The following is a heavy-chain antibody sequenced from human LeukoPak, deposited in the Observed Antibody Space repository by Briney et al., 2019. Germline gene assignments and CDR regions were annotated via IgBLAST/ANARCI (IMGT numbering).Heavy chain of an antibody. D-gene: IGHD2-2*01. CDR3: ARVIVVVPAGVWFDP. Sequence: SETLSLTCAVSGGSISSGGYSWSWIRQPPGKGLEWIGYIYHSGSTYYNPSLKSRVTISVGRSKNQFSLKLSSVTAADTAVYYCARVIVVVPAGVWFDPWGQGTLVTVSS. CDR2: IYHSGST. J-gene: IGHJ5*02. V-gene: IGHV4-30-2*01. CDR1: GGSISSGGYS.